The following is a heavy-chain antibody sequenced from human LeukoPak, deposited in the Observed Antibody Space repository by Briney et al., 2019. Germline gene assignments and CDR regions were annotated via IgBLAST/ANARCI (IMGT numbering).Heavy chain of an antibody. CDR1: GFTFSGYG. V-gene: IGHV3-30*03. J-gene: IGHJ4*02. CDR2: ISYDGSNK. CDR3: AGYNNFDY. D-gene: IGHD6-25*01. Sequence: PGGSLRLSCAASGFTFSGYGMHWVRQAPGKGLEWVAVISYDGSNKYYADSVKGRFTISRDNSKNTLYLQMNSLRAEDTAVYYCAGYNNFDYWGQGTLVTVSS.